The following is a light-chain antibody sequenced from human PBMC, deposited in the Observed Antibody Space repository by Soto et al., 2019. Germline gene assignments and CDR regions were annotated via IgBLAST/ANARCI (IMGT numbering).Light chain of an antibody. CDR2: GAS. Sequence: EIVLTQSPAPLSLSPGERATLSCRSSQSVSSSYLAWYQQKPGQAPRLIIYGASSRATGIPDRFSGSGSGTDFTLTISRLEPEDVAVYYCQQYGSSPVTFGQGTNVDIK. CDR1: QSVSSSY. CDR3: QQYGSSPVT. J-gene: IGKJ1*01. V-gene: IGKV3-20*01.